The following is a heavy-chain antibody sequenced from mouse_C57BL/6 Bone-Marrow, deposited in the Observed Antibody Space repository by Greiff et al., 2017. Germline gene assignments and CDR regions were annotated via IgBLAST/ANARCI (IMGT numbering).Heavy chain of an antibody. D-gene: IGHD1-1*01. Sequence: QVQLQQPGAELVMPGASVKLSCKASGYTFTSYWMHWVKQRPGQGLEWIGEIDPSDSYTNYNQKFQGKSTLTVDQYYSTAYMQLSRLTSEDSAVYYCARSFYYDGSSCYMDYWGQGTTVTVSS. J-gene: IGHJ4*01. CDR1: GYTFTSYW. V-gene: IGHV1-69*01. CDR3: ARSFYYDGSSCYMDY. CDR2: IDPSDSYT.